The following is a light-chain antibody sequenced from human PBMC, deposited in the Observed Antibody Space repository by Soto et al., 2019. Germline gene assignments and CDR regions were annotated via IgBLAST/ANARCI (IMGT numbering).Light chain of an antibody. V-gene: IGLV2-23*02. CDR2: EVS. CDR1: SSDVGRYNL. Sequence: QSVLTQPASVSGSPGQSITISCTGTSSDVGRYNLVSWYQQHPGKAPKLMIYEVSKRPSGVSNRFSGSKSGNTASLTISGLQAEDEADYYCCSYAGSSTWVFGGGTKVTVL. J-gene: IGLJ3*02. CDR3: CSYAGSSTWV.